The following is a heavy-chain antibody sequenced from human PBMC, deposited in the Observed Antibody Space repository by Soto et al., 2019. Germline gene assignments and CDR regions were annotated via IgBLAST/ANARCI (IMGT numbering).Heavy chain of an antibody. V-gene: IGHV3-30*18. CDR3: AKESYSSSSYYYGMDV. CDR2: ISYDGSNK. CDR1: GFTFSSYG. J-gene: IGHJ6*02. Sequence: PGGSLRLSCAASGFTFSSYGMHWVRQAPGEGLEWVAVISYDGSNKYYADSVKGRFTVSRDNSKNTLFLQMNNLRGEDTAVYYCAKESYSSSSYYYGMDVWGQGTTVTVSS. D-gene: IGHD6-6*01.